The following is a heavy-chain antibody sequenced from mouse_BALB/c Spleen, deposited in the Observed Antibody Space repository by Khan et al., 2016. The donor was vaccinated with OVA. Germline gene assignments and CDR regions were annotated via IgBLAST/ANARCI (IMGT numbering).Heavy chain of an antibody. Sequence: QVQLQQSGTELAKPGASVKMSCKASGYTFISYWMHWVKQRPGQGLEWIGYINPSTDYTEYNQKFKDKATLTTDKSSNTAYMQLSSLTSEDSAVYYWARRGLYGIFVYWGQGTRRTVSA. D-gene: IGHD2-1*01. J-gene: IGHJ3*01. CDR3: ARRGLYGIFVY. CDR2: INPSTDYT. CDR1: GYTFISYW. V-gene: IGHV1-7*01.